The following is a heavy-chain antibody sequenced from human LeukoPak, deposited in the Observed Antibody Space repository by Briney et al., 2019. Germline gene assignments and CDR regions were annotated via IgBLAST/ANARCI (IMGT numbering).Heavy chain of an antibody. V-gene: IGHV4-39*07. Sequence: PSETLSLTCTVSGGSISSSSYYWGWIRQPPGKGLEWIGSIYYSGSTYYNPSLKSRVTISVDTSKNQFSLKLSSVTAADTAVYYCARTARVYCSGGSCYYFDYWGQGTLVTVSS. CDR2: IYYSGST. CDR3: ARTARVYCSGGSCYYFDY. D-gene: IGHD2-15*01. CDR1: GGSISSSSYY. J-gene: IGHJ4*02.